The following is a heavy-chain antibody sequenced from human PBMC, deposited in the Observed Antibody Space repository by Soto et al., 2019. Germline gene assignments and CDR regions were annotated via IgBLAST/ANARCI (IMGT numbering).Heavy chain of an antibody. J-gene: IGHJ5*02. Sequence: GGSLRLSCAASGFTFSSYAMSWVRQAPGKGLEWVSAISGSGGSTYYADSVKGRFTISRDNSKNTLYLQMNSLRAEDTAVYYCAKDLHYDFWSGLNWFDPWGQGTLVTVSS. D-gene: IGHD3-3*01. CDR3: AKDLHYDFWSGLNWFDP. V-gene: IGHV3-23*01. CDR2: ISGSGGST. CDR1: GFTFSSYA.